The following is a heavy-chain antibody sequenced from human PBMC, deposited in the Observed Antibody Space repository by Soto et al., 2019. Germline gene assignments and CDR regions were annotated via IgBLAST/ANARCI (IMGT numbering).Heavy chain of an antibody. J-gene: IGHJ4*02. Sequence: QVQLVQSGGEVKKPGASVKVSCKASAYTFTNYGISWVRQAPGQGLEWMGWISAYNGNINYAQKFRGRVTMTTDTSTSSADLEVRSLRSDDTAVYYCARSGISWNLREFDSWGQVTLVTVSS. CDR1: AYTFTNYG. CDR2: ISAYNGNI. D-gene: IGHD6-13*01. CDR3: ARSGISWNLREFDS. V-gene: IGHV1-18*01.